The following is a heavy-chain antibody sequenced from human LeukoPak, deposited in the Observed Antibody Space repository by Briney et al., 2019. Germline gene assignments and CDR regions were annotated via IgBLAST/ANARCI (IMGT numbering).Heavy chain of an antibody. D-gene: IGHD3-22*01. V-gene: IGHV3-7*01. CDR2: INQDGNEK. CDR1: GFSFSSNW. Sequence: GGSLRLSCAASGFSFSSNWMSWVRQAPGKGLEWVANINQDGNEKSYVDSGKGRFTISRDNAKNSLYLQMNSLRAEDTAVYYCARDPRYYSDLYYFDYWGQGTLVTVSS. J-gene: IGHJ4*02. CDR3: ARDPRYYSDLYYFDY.